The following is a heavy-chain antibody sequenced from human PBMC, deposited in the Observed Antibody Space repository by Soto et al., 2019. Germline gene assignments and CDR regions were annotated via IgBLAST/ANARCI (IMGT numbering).Heavy chain of an antibody. Sequence: QVQLVQSGAEVKKPGSSVKVSCKASGGTFSSYAISWVRQAPGQGLEWMGGIIPIFGTANYAQKFQGRVTITADESTSTAYMELSSLRSEDTAVYYCARSERDCSGGSCYIWYFDLWGRGTLVTVSS. CDR1: GGTFSSYA. CDR2: IIPIFGTA. V-gene: IGHV1-69*01. CDR3: ARSERDCSGGSCYIWYFDL. D-gene: IGHD2-15*01. J-gene: IGHJ2*01.